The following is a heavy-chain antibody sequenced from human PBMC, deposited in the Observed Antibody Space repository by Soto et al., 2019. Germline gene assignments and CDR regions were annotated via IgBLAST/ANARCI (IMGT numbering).Heavy chain of an antibody. CDR1: GGSISSSGYY. D-gene: IGHD6-13*01. CDR2: IYYSGST. CDR3: ARDFYSSSWYLGSEYFDY. V-gene: IGHV4-39*01. Sequence: SETLSLTCTVSGGSISSSGYYWGWIRQPPGKGLEWIGSIYYSGSTYYNPSLKSRVTISVDTSKNQFSLKLSSVTAADTAVYYCARDFYSSSWYLGSEYFDYWGQGTLVTVSS. J-gene: IGHJ4*02.